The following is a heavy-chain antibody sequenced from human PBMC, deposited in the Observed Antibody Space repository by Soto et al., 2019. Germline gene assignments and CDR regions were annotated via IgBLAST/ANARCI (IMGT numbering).Heavy chain of an antibody. J-gene: IGHJ3*02. Sequence: QVHLVQSGAEVKKPGSSVKVSCKASGGTFSNHAINWVRQAPGQGLEWMGRIIPLFTTTNYAQKFQGRVTITADESTITAYMELSSLKHDDTAVYYCAREVAADGTFREDVFDIWGQGTLVTVSS. CDR3: AREVAADGTFREDVFDI. D-gene: IGHD6-13*01. CDR1: GGTFSNHA. CDR2: IIPLFTTT. V-gene: IGHV1-69*12.